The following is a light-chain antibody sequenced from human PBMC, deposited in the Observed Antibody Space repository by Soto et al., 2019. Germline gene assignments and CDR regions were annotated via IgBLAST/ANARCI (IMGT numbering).Light chain of an antibody. CDR2: GAS. CDR3: QQYNNWPPYT. CDR1: QSVSSN. J-gene: IGKJ3*01. Sequence: EIVMTQSPATLSVSPGERATLSCRASQSVSSNLAWYQQKHGQAPRLLIYGASTRATGIPARFSGSGAATEISLTISSLQDEDFSVYYCQQYNNWPPYTFGPGTKVDIK. V-gene: IGKV3-15*01.